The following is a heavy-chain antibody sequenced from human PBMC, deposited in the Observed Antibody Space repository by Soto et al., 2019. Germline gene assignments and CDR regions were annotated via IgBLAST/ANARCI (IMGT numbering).Heavy chain of an antibody. J-gene: IGHJ6*02. CDR2: IKSKTDGGTT. Sequence: EVQLVESGGGLVKPGGSLRLSCAASGFTFSNAWMSWVRQAPGKGLEWVGRIKSKTDGGTTDYAAPVKGRFTISGDDSRNTLYLQMNSLKTEDTAVYYCTTPYCSSTSCDMGWYYYYYGMDVWGQGTTVTVSS. D-gene: IGHD2-2*02. CDR3: TTPYCSSTSCDMGWYYYYYGMDV. V-gene: IGHV3-15*01. CDR1: GFTFSNAW.